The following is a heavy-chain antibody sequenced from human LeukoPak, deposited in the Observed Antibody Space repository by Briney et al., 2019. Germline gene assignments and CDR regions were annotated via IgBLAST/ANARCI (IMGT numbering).Heavy chain of an antibody. V-gene: IGHV1-2*02. CDR2: INPNSGGT. D-gene: IGHD6-13*01. Sequence: ASVKVSCTASGYTFTGYYMHWVRQAPGQGLEWMGWINPNSGGTNYAQKFQGRVTMTRDTSISTAYMELSRLRSDDTAVYYCARVSYSSSWYVPYYYYYGMDVWGQGTTVTVSS. CDR3: ARVSYSSSWYVPYYYYYGMDV. J-gene: IGHJ6*02. CDR1: GYTFTGYY.